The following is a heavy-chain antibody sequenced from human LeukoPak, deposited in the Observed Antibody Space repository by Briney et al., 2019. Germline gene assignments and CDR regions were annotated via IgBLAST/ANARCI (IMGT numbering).Heavy chain of an antibody. Sequence: TSETLSLTCTVYGGSFSSYYWHWFRQPPGKGPEWIGQINYSGSTKYNPSLKSRVTISIDTSKNQFSLKLNSVTAADTAVYYCAQWGNNMDVWGEGTTVIVSS. J-gene: IGHJ6*03. CDR1: GGSFSSYY. D-gene: IGHD3-16*01. CDR3: AQWGNNMDV. V-gene: IGHV4-34*01. CDR2: INYSGST.